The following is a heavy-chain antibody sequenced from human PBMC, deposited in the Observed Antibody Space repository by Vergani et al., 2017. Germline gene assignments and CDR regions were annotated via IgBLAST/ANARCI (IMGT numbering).Heavy chain of an antibody. V-gene: IGHV4-39*01. CDR2: IYYSGST. Sequence: QLQLQESGPGLVKPSETLSLTCTVSGGSISSSSYYWGWIRQPPGKGLEWIGSIYYSGSTYYNPSLKSRVTIYVDTSKNQFSLKLSAVTAADTAVYYCARPVVGATATVYYWGQGTLVTVSS. CDR3: ARPVVGATATVYY. CDR1: GGSISSSSYY. D-gene: IGHD1-26*01. J-gene: IGHJ4*02.